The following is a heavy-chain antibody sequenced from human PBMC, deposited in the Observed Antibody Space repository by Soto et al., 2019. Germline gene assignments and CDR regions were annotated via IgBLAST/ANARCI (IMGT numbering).Heavy chain of an antibody. CDR3: ARREYSTSPDHYGMDV. Sequence: EVQLLESGGGLVQPGGSLRLSCAASGFTFSSYAMSWVRQAPGKGLEWVSAISGSGGSTYYADSVKGRFTISRDNSKNTLYLQMNSLRAEDTAVYYCARREYSTSPDHYGMDVWGQGTTVTVSS. D-gene: IGHD6-6*01. V-gene: IGHV3-23*01. J-gene: IGHJ6*02. CDR1: GFTFSSYA. CDR2: ISGSGGST.